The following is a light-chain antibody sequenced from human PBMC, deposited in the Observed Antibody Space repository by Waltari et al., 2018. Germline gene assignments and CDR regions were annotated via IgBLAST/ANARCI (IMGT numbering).Light chain of an antibody. V-gene: IGLV3-10*01. CDR2: EDT. CDR1: ELPRKS. CDR3: YSSDSTGLRV. Sequence: SYELTQTPSVSVSPGQTARFTCFGHELPRKSPLWFQQKSGQAPRLVIYEDTKRPSGIPDRFSGSSSGTVATLTIAGAQVDDEADYYCYSSDSTGLRVFGGGTSVVVL. J-gene: IGLJ1*01.